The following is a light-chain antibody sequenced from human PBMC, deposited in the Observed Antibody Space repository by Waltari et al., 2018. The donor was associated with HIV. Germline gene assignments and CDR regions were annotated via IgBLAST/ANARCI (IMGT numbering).Light chain of an antibody. V-gene: IGLV2-14*01. CDR2: EVS. CDR1: SSDIGSYNY. Sequence: QSALTQPASVSGSPGQSITVSCTGTSSDIGSYNYVSWYQQPPGTAPKLVIYEVSNRPSGISSRFSGSKSGNTASLTISGLHTEDEADYYCSSFTTSNSLLFGGGTKVTVL. CDR3: SSFTTSNSLL. J-gene: IGLJ2*01.